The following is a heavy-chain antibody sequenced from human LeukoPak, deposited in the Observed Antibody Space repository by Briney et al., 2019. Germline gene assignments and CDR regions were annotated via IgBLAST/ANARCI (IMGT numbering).Heavy chain of an antibody. J-gene: IGHJ4*02. D-gene: IGHD5-18*01. V-gene: IGHV3-23*01. Sequence: PGGSLRLSCAASGFTFSSYVMTWVRHPPGKGLEWVTAITDNGVYTSYAGSVKGRFTISRDNSENTLYLQMNSLRAEDTAVYYCAKGRGDSYGYLDYWGQGTLVTVSS. CDR3: AKGRGDSYGYLDY. CDR2: ITDNGVYT. CDR1: GFTFSSYV.